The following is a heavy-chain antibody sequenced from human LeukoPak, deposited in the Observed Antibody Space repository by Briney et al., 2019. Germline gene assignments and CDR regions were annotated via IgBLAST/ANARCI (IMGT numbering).Heavy chain of an antibody. CDR1: GGSISSGGYY. V-gene: IGHV4-30-2*01. CDR3: AREPRLLRAEYFQH. CDR2: IYHSGST. J-gene: IGHJ1*01. Sequence: PSETLSLTCTVSGGSISSGGYYWSWIRQPPGKGLEWIGYIYHSGSTYYNPSLKSRVTISVDRSKNQFSLKLSSMTAADTAVYYCAREPRLLRAEYFQHWGQGTLVTVSS. D-gene: IGHD3-22*01.